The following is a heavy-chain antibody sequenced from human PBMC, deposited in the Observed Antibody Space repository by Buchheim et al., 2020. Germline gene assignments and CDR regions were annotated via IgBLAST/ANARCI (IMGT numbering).Heavy chain of an antibody. CDR3: ARASGSYLFDY. D-gene: IGHD1-26*01. Sequence: QLQLVESGGGVVQPGRSLRLSCAASGFTFSSYAISWVRQAPGQGLDWMGRIIPILGIANYAQKFQGRVTITPDKSTSTAYMELSSLRSEDTAVYYCARASGSYLFDYWGQGT. CDR2: IIPILGIA. CDR1: GFTFSSYA. V-gene: IGHV1-69*09. J-gene: IGHJ4*02.